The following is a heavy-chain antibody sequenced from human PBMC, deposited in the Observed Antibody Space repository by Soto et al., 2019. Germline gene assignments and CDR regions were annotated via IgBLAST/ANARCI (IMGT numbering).Heavy chain of an antibody. CDR3: ARGNYCSSTSCYWFDP. V-gene: IGHV1-8*01. CDR2: MNPNSGNT. Sequence: ASVKVSCKASGYTFTSYDINWVRQATGQGLEWMGWMNPNSGNTGYAQKFQGRVTMTRNTSISTAYMELSSLRSEDTAVYYCARGNYCSSTSCYWFDPWGQGTLVTVSP. CDR1: GYTFTSYD. J-gene: IGHJ5*02. D-gene: IGHD2-2*01.